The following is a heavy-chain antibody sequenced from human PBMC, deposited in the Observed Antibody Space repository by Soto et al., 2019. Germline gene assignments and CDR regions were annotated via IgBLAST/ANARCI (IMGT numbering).Heavy chain of an antibody. Sequence: GGSLRLSCVASGFTFSDFGMHWVRQGPGKGLEWLAVISEDAETDFHADSVKGRFTVSRDNFKETLYLQMNSLTTDDSGVYFCAKAPFLRPYYFYGMDVWGQGTTVTVSS. J-gene: IGHJ6*02. V-gene: IGHV3-30*18. CDR3: AKAPFLRPYYFYGMDV. CDR2: ISEDAETD. D-gene: IGHD3-10*01. CDR1: GFTFSDFG.